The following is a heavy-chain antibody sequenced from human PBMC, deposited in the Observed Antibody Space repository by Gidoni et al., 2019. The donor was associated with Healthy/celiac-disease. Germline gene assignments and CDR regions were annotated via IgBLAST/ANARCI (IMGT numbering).Heavy chain of an antibody. CDR3: ARVVPGSIVATSSYMDV. J-gene: IGHJ6*03. Sequence: QVQLVQSGAEVKKPVSSVKVSCKASGGTFSSYAISWVRQAPGQGLEWMGRIIPIFGTANYAQKFQGRVTITADKSTSTAYMELSSLRSEDTAVYYCARVVPGSIVATSSYMDVWGKGTTVTVSS. V-gene: IGHV1-69*06. D-gene: IGHD5-12*01. CDR2: IIPIFGTA. CDR1: GGTFSSYA.